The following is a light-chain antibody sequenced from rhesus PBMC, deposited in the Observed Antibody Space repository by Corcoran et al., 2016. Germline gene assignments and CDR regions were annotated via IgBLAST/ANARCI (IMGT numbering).Light chain of an antibody. CDR3: QHGYGTPYS. CDR2: KAS. Sequence: DIQMTQSPSSLSASVGDRVTITCRASENVNNYLNWYQQKPGKAPNLLIYKASTLQRGVPSRFSGSGSGTDYTFTISSRQPEDVATYYCQHGYGTPYSFGQGTKVEIK. V-gene: IGKV1-74*01. J-gene: IGKJ2*01. CDR1: ENVNNY.